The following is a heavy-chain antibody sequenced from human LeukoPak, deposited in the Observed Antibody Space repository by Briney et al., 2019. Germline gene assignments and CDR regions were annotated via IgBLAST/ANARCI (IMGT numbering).Heavy chain of an antibody. CDR2: ISWNSGDI. J-gene: IGHJ3*02. V-gene: IGHV3-9*01. D-gene: IGHD3-3*01. CDR3: ARVGSGYYAFDI. Sequence: GGSLRLSCAASGFTFDDYPMHWVRQAPGKGLEWVSGISWNSGDIGYADSVKGRFTISRDNAKNSLYLQMNSLRAEDTALYYCARVGSGYYAFDIWGQGTMVTVSS. CDR1: GFTFDDYP.